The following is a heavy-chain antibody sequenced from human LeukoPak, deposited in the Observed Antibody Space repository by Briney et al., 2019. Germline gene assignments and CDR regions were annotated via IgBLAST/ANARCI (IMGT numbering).Heavy chain of an antibody. CDR3: AKDLFSHSNSWYYFDF. Sequence: RPGGSLRLYCAASGFTFSSYAMSWVRQAPGKGLEWVSGISTGGGITYYEDSVKGRFTISRDNSKNTLYLQMNSLRAEDTAIYSCAKDLFSHSNSWYYFDFWGQGTLVTVSS. J-gene: IGHJ4*02. D-gene: IGHD6-13*01. V-gene: IGHV3-23*01. CDR2: ISTGGGIT. CDR1: GFTFSSYA.